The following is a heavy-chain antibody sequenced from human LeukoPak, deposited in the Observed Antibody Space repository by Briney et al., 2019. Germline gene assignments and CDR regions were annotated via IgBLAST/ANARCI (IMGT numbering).Heavy chain of an antibody. J-gene: IGHJ3*02. Sequence: GGSLRLSCAASGFTFTSDSMNWVRQAPGKGLEWVSSIGSRSTSIYYADSVKGRFTISRGNAKNSLYLQMNSLRAEDTAVYYCARESSESFDIWGQGTMVTVSS. V-gene: IGHV3-21*01. CDR1: GFTFTSDS. D-gene: IGHD6-25*01. CDR3: ARESSESFDI. CDR2: IGSRSTSI.